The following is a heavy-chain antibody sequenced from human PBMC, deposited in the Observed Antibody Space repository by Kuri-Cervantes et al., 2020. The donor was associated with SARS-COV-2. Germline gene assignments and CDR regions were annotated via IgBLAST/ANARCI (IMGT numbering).Heavy chain of an antibody. Sequence: SETLSLTCTVSGGSISSGSYYWSWIRQPAGKGLEWIGYIYYSGSTNYNPSLKSRVTISVDTSKNQFSLKLSSVTAADTAVYYCARGAGYSSSWYRGGAFDIWGQGTMVTVSS. CDR2: IYYSGST. D-gene: IGHD6-13*01. CDR1: GGSISSGSYY. J-gene: IGHJ3*02. V-gene: IGHV4-61*10. CDR3: ARGAGYSSSWYRGGAFDI.